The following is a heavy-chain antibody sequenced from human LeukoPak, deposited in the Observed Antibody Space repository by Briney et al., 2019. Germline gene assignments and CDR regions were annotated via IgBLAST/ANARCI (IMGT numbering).Heavy chain of an antibody. V-gene: IGHV3-11*06. D-gene: IGHD6-19*01. CDR3: ARVLPAVAGRGAFDI. CDR2: ISSSSSYT. Sequence: GGSLRLSCAASGFTFSDYYMSWIRQAPGEGLEWVSYISSSSSYTNYADSVKGRFTISRDNAKNSLYLQMNSLRAEDTAVYYCARVLPAVAGRGAFDIWGQGTMVTVSS. J-gene: IGHJ3*02. CDR1: GFTFSDYY.